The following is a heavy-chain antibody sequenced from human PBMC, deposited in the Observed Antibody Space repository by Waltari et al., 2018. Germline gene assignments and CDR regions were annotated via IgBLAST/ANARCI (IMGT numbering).Heavy chain of an antibody. CDR1: GFTFRSYA. J-gene: IGHJ4*02. D-gene: IGHD3-3*01. V-gene: IGHV3-30*04. CDR3: ASLRISIFGVVYYFDS. Sequence: QVQLMESGGGVVQPGRSLRLSCAASGFTFRSYAMHWVRQAPGKGLEWVAVISSDGNTKKCADSLKGRFTISRDNSKNTLYLQMDSLRPEDTALYYCASLRISIFGVVYYFDSWGQGALVTVSS. CDR2: ISSDGNTK.